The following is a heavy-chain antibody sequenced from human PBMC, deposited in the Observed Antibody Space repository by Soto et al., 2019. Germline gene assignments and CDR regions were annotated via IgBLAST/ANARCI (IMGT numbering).Heavy chain of an antibody. D-gene: IGHD5-18*01. J-gene: IGHJ4*02. CDR3: AGRYGSWFGY. V-gene: IGHV4-59*08. Sequence: SETLSLTCTVSGGSISSYYWSWIRQPPGKGLEWIGYIYYSGSTNYNPSLKSRVTISVDTSKNQFSLKLSSVTAADTAVYYCAGRYGSWFGYWGQGTLVTVSS. CDR2: IYYSGST. CDR1: GGSISSYY.